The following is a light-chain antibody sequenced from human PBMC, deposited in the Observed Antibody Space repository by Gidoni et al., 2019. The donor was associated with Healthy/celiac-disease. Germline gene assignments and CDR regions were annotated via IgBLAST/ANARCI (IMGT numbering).Light chain of an antibody. J-gene: IGLJ2*01. CDR3: SSYTSSSTPVV. Sequence: QSALPPPASVSGSPGPSNTISCTGTSSDVGGYNYLSWYQQHPGKAPKLMIYDVSTRPSGVSSRFSGSKSGNTASLTISGLQAEEEADYYCSSYTSSSTPVVFGGGTKLTVL. CDR1: SSDVGGYNY. V-gene: IGLV2-14*03. CDR2: DVS.